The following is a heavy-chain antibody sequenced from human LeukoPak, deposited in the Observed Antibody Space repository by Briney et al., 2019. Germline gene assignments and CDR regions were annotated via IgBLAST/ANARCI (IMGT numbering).Heavy chain of an antibody. CDR3: ARRASRITMIVERYWYFDL. CDR2: INHSGST. J-gene: IGHJ2*01. D-gene: IGHD3-22*01. Sequence: SETLSLTCAVYGGSFSDYYWTWIRQSPGKGLEWSGEINHSGSTNYNPSLKSRVTISVDTSKNQFSLKLSSVTAADTAVYYCARRASRITMIVERYWYFDLWGRGTLVTVSS. V-gene: IGHV4-34*01. CDR1: GGSFSDYY.